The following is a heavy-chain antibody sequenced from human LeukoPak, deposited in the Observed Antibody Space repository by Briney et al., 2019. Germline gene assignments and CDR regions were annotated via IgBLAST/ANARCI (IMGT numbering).Heavy chain of an antibody. J-gene: IGHJ6*02. CDR1: GFTFSNYA. Sequence: PGGSLRLSCAASGFTFSNYAMHWVRQAAGKGLEWVTIISSDGGNKYYADSVKGRFTISRDNSKNTLYLQMNSLRAEDTAVYYCAKDSLSYTYYYGMDVWGQGTTVTVSS. CDR2: ISSDGGNK. CDR3: AKDSLSYTYYYGMDV. V-gene: IGHV3-30-3*01. D-gene: IGHD2-8*01.